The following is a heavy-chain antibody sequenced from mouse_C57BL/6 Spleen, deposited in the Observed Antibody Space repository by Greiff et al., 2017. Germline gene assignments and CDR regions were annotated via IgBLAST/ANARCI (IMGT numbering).Heavy chain of an antibody. CDR2: ISSGGSYT. J-gene: IGHJ2*01. CDR3: ARHEGEGLITTVGATFDY. CDR1: GFTFSSYG. V-gene: IGHV5-6*02. Sequence: DVKLVESGGDLVKPGGSLKLSCAASGFTFSSYGMSWVRQTPDKRLEWVATISSGGSYTYYQDSVKGRFTISRDNAKNTLYLQMSSLKSEDTAMYYCARHEGEGLITTVGATFDYWSQGTTRTVSS. D-gene: IGHD1-1*01.